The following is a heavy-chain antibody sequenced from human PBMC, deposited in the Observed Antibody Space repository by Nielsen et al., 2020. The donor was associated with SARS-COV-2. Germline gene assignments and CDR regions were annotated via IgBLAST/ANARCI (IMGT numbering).Heavy chain of an antibody. CDR3: ARPYSGSYLGYFDY. CDR1: GFTFRLYS. V-gene: IGHV3-48*01. Sequence: GESLKISCAASGFTFRLYSMNWVRQAPGKGLEWVSHITSTGDTIYYADSVKGRFTISRDNDKNSLYLQMNSLRAEDTAVYYCARPYSGSYLGYFDYWGQGTLVTVSS. J-gene: IGHJ4*02. D-gene: IGHD1-26*01. CDR2: ITSTGDTI.